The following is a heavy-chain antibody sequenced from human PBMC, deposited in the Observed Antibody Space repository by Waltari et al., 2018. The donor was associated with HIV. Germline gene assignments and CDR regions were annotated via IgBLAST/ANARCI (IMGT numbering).Heavy chain of an antibody. V-gene: IGHV3-7*01. CDR2: IKQDGSEK. D-gene: IGHD1-20*01. J-gene: IGHJ2*01. Sequence: EVQLVESGGGLVQPGGSLRLSCAASGFTFSIYWMSWVRQAPGKGLEWVANIKQDGSEKYYVDSVKGRFTISRDNAKNSLYLQMNSLRAEDTAVYYCARDYNWNRWGYFDLWGRGTLVTVSS. CDR3: ARDYNWNRWGYFDL. CDR1: GFTFSIYW.